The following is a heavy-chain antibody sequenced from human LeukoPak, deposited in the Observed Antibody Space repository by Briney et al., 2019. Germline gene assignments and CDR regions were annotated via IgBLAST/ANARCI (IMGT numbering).Heavy chain of an antibody. J-gene: IGHJ4*02. CDR1: GFTLINAW. Sequence: GGSLRLSCAASGFTLINAWMSWVRQAPGKGLEWVSYISSDSRTIYYADSVKGRFTISRDNAKNSLYLQMKSLRDEDTAVYYCARYGSGTSYITNYFGYWGQGTLVTVSS. CDR3: ARYGSGTSYITNYFGY. D-gene: IGHD3-10*01. CDR2: ISSDSRTI. V-gene: IGHV3-48*02.